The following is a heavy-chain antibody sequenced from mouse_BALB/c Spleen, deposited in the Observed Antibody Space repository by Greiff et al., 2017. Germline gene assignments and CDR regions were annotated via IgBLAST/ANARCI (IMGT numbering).Heavy chain of an antibody. Sequence: VQLQQSGAELVKPGASVKLSCTASGFNIKDTYMHWVQQRPEQGLEWIGRIDPANGNTKYDPKFQGKATITADTSSNTAYLQLSSLTSEDTAVYYCAGEPRDMDYWGEGTTVTVSS. V-gene: IGHV14-3*02. CDR3: AGEPRDMDY. J-gene: IGHJ4*01. CDR2: IDPANGNT. CDR1: GFNIKDTY.